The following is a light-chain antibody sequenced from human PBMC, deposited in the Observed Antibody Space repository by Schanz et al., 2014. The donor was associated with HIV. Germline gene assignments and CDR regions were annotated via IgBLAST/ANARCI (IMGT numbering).Light chain of an antibody. CDR2: NTY. CDR1: SSTFRSNP. CDR3: AAWDDSLNGWV. J-gene: IGLJ3*02. Sequence: QSVLTQPPSASGTPGQRVTISCSGSSSTFRSNPVNWYQQLPGTAPKLLIYNTYHRPSGVPDRFSGSQSGTSASLAISGLQAEDEADYYCAAWDDSLNGWVFGGGTKLTVL. V-gene: IGLV1-44*01.